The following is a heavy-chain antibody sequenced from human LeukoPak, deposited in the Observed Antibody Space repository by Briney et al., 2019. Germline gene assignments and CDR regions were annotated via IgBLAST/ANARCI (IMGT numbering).Heavy chain of an antibody. Sequence: PGGSLRLSCGGSEFTFGSHWMSWVRQAPGKGLEWVATINRDGSTRHYVDSVKGRFTVSRDNAINSLFLQMDSLRVEDTAVYYCARLFGDVTVYDLWGQGTLLTVSS. CDR3: ARLFGDVTVYDL. CDR2: INRDGSTR. CDR1: EFTFGSHW. V-gene: IGHV3-7*01. J-gene: IGHJ4*02. D-gene: IGHD2-21*02.